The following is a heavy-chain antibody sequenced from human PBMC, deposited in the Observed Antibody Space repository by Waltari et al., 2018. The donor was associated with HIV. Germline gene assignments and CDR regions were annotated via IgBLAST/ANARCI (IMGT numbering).Heavy chain of an antibody. Sequence: QVQLVQSGAEVKKPGASVKVSCKASGYTLTDYYLHWVRQAPGQGLDYVGWINPHSGGKKSSQKFYGRVTMTRDTSVKIAYMELRGLTSDDTAVYYCARGGPRNYYYYGWEVWGQGTTVTVSS. V-gene: IGHV1-2*02. CDR2: INPHSGGK. CDR1: GYTLTDYY. CDR3: ARGGPRNYYYYGWEV. J-gene: IGHJ6*02. D-gene: IGHD3-10*01.